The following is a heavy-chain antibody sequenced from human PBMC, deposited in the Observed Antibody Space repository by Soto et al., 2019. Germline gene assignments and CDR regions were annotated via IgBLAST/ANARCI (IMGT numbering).Heavy chain of an antibody. CDR3: AKDFWSYNWNDGHFWFDP. J-gene: IGHJ5*02. D-gene: IGHD1-1*01. CDR2: ISGSGGST. CDR1: GFTFSSYA. Sequence: GGSLRLSCAASGFTFSSYAMSWVRQAPGKGLEWVSAISGSGGSTYYADSVKGRFTISRDNSKNTLYLQMNSLRAEDTAVYYCAKDFWSYNWNDGHFWFDPWGQGTLVTVSS. V-gene: IGHV3-23*01.